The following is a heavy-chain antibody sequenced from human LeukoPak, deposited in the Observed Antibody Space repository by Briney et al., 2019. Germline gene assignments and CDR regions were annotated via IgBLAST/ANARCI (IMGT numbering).Heavy chain of an antibody. CDR1: GYTFTSYY. Sequence: GSVTVSCTASGYTFTSYYMHWVRQAPGKGLEWMGIINTSGGSTSYAQKFQGRVTMTRDTSTSTVYMELSSLRSEDTAVYYCARRVIAIVAAYDAFDIWGQGTMVTVSS. V-gene: IGHV1-46*01. CDR2: INTSGGST. D-gene: IGHD2-21*01. J-gene: IGHJ3*02. CDR3: ARRVIAIVAAYDAFDI.